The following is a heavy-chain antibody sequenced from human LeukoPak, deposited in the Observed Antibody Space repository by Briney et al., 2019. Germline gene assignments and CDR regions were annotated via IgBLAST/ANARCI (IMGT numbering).Heavy chain of an antibody. CDR1: GGSISNSDYY. CDR2: IYYTGST. Sequence: SETLSLTCTVSGGSISNSDYYWGWIRQPPGKGLEWIGNIYYTGSTYYNPSLKSRVTIPVDTSKNQFSLKVNSLTAADTAVYYCARGYYYDSSGYYSLDYWGQGTLVTVSS. J-gene: IGHJ4*02. D-gene: IGHD3-22*01. CDR3: ARGYYYDSSGYYSLDY. V-gene: IGHV4-39*07.